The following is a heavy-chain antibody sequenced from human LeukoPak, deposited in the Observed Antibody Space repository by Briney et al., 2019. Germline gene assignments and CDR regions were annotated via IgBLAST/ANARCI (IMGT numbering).Heavy chain of an antibody. CDR1: GFTFSNYA. CDR3: AKIAAGGPAYYFDY. J-gene: IGHJ4*02. V-gene: IGHV3-23*01. Sequence: PGGSLRLSCAASGFTFSNYAMSWVRQAPGKGLEYVSSITVSSSTYYADSVKGRFTISRDNSKNTLSLQMTSLRAEDTAIYYCAKIAAGGPAYYFDYWGQGTLVTVSS. CDR2: ITVSSST. D-gene: IGHD6-25*01.